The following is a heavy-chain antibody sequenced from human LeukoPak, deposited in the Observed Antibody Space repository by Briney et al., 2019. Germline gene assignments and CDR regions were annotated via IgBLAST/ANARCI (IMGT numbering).Heavy chain of an antibody. CDR1: GGSISSYY. CDR2: IYYSGST. J-gene: IGHJ4*02. Sequence: SETLSLTCTVSGGSISSYYWGWIRQPPGKGLEWIGSIYYSGSTYYNPSLKSRVTISVDTSKNQFSLKLSSVTAADTAVYYCARMIPYLFDYWGQGTLVTVSS. CDR3: ARMIPYLFDY. D-gene: IGHD3-22*01. V-gene: IGHV4-39*01.